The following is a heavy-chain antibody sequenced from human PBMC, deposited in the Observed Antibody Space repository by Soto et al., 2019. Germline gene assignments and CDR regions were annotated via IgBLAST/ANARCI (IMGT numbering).Heavy chain of an antibody. D-gene: IGHD5-18*01. CDR1: GFTFSSYA. Sequence: PGYSLRLSCGGSGFTFSSYAMHWVRQAPGKGLEWVAVTSYDGSKKYYADSVMGRFTISRDNSKNTLYLQITRDISIATAYMELTSLTSEDTAIYYCARMESFGSLNWFDPWGQGTLVTGSS. J-gene: IGHJ5*02. CDR2: TSYDGSKK. V-gene: IGHV3-30-3*01. CDR3: TSLTSEDTAIYYCARMESFGSLNWFDP.